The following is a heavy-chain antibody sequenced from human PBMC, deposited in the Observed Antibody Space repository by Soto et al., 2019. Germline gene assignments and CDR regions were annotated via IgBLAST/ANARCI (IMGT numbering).Heavy chain of an antibody. CDR2: IIPIFGTA. CDR1: GGTFSSYA. D-gene: IGHD3-22*01. V-gene: IGHV1-69*13. CDR3: ARDPADYYDSSQDAFDI. Sequence: SVKVSCKASGGTFSSYATSWVRQAPGQGLEWMGGIIPIFGTANYAQKFQGRVTITADESTSTAYMELSSLRSEDTAVYYCARDPADYYDSSQDAFDIWVQGTMVAVS. J-gene: IGHJ3*02.